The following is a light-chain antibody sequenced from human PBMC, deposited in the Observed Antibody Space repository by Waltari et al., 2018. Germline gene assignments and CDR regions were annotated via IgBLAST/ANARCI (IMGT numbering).Light chain of an antibody. CDR1: NSNIGSNT. Sequence: QSVLAQPPSASVTPGQRIPISCSGSNSNIGSNTLNWYQQFPGTAPRLLISSNKQRPSGVPDRFSASKSGSSAALAIYGLHSEDEADYYCSTWDDRLTGVVFGGGTKVTVL. CDR2: SNK. CDR3: STWDDRLTGVV. J-gene: IGLJ2*01. V-gene: IGLV1-44*01.